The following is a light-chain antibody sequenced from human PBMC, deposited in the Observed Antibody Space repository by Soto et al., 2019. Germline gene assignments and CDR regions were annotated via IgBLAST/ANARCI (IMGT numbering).Light chain of an antibody. Sequence: QTVVTQSPSASASLGASVKLTCTLSSGHSSYAIAWHQQQPEKGPRYLMKLNSDGSHSKGDGIPDRFSGSSSGAERCLTISSLQSEDEADYYCQTWGTGIGVFGGGTKLTVL. CDR3: QTWGTGIGV. CDR1: SGHSSYA. J-gene: IGLJ2*01. CDR2: LNSDGSH. V-gene: IGLV4-69*01.